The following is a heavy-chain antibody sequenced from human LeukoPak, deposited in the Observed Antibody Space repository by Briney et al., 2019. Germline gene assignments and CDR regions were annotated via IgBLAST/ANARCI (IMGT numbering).Heavy chain of an antibody. V-gene: IGHV1-18*01. CDR1: GYTFTSYG. D-gene: IGHD3-22*01. CDR2: ISAYNGNT. J-gene: IGHJ4*02. Sequence: ASVKVSCKASGYTFTSYGISWVRQAPGQGLEWMGWISAYNGNTNYAQKLQGRVTMTTDTSTSTAYMELRSLRSDDTAVYYCARDQRLAYYYDSSGYSHFDYWGQGTLVTVSS. CDR3: ARDQRLAYYYDSSGYSHFDY.